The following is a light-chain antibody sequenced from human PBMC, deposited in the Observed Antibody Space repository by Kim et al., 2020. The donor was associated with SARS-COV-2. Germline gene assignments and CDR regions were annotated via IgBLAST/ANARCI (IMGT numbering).Light chain of an antibody. J-gene: IGKJ1*01. V-gene: IGKV1-6*01. Sequence: AIQMTQSPSSLSASVGDRITISCRASQDIRDALGWYQQKPGKAPKLLIYETHNLQNGVPSRFSGSGSDTDFTLTITGLQPEDFATYYCLQDYNYPWTFGEGTKVEIK. CDR3: LQDYNYPWT. CDR2: ETH. CDR1: QDIRDA.